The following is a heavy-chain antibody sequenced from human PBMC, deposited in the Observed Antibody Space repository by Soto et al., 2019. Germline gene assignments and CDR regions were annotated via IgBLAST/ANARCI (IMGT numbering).Heavy chain of an antibody. CDR1: GYTLTELS. Sequence: ASVKVSCKVSGYTLTELSMHWVRQAPGKGLEWMGGFDPEDGETIYAQKFQGRVTMTEDTSTDTAYMELSSLRSEDTAVYYCATDRGGQWLVPYYYYGMDVWGRGTTDSGS. D-gene: IGHD6-19*01. V-gene: IGHV1-24*01. J-gene: IGHJ6*02. CDR2: FDPEDGET. CDR3: ATDRGGQWLVPYYYYGMDV.